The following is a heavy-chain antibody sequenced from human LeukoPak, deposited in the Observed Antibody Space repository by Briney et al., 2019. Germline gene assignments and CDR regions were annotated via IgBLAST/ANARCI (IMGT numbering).Heavy chain of an antibody. D-gene: IGHD3-10*01. V-gene: IGHV3-11*04. CDR1: GFTFGDYY. CDR2: ISSTGSSI. Sequence: GGSLRLSCAASGFTFGDYYMSWIRQAPGKGLEWISHISSTGSSIVYADSVKGRFTISRDNAKNSVYLQMNSLRAEDTAVYFCARIYYYGSGSGEYWGQGNLVTVSS. CDR3: ARIYYYGSGSGEY. J-gene: IGHJ4*02.